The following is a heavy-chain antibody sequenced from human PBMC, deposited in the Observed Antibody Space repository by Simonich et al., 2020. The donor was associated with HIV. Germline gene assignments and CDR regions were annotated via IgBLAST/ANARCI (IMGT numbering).Heavy chain of an antibody. CDR1: GYSISSGAY. Sequence: QVQLQESGPGLVKPSETLSLTCAVSGYSISSGAYWVWIRQPPGKGLEWIGSIYLSGSTYDNPSLKRRVTISVDTSKNQFSLKMSSLTAADTAVYYCYGDYGEYYFDHWSQGTLVTVSS. CDR2: IYLSGST. CDR3: YGDYGEYYFDH. J-gene: IGHJ4*02. V-gene: IGHV4-38-2*01. D-gene: IGHD4-17*01.